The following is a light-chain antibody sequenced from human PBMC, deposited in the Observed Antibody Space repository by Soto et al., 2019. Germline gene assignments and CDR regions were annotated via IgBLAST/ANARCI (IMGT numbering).Light chain of an antibody. CDR3: QVRDSRSDQEI. CDR2: DGS. V-gene: IGLV3-21*02. J-gene: IGLJ1*01. Sequence: SYELTQPPSVSVAPGQTARLTCGGTNIGARSVHWYHQRPGQAPVLVVYDGSVRPSGIPGRFSGSNSGNTATLTIKWVEAGDEGDYYCQVRDSRSDQEIFGGGTKVTVL. CDR1: NIGARS.